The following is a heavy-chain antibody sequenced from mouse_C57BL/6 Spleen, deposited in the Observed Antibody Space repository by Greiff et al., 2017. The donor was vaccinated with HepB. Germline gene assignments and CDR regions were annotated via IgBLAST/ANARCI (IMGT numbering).Heavy chain of an antibody. Sequence: QVQLQQSGAELVKPGASVKLSCKASGYTFTSYWMHWVKQRPGQGLEWIGMIHPNSGSTNYNEKFKSKATLTVDKSSSTAYMQLSSLTSEDSAVYYCARSIYYGYGWFAYWGQGTLVTVSA. V-gene: IGHV1-64*01. D-gene: IGHD2-2*01. J-gene: IGHJ3*01. CDR2: IHPNSGST. CDR3: ARSIYYGYGWFAY. CDR1: GYTFTSYW.